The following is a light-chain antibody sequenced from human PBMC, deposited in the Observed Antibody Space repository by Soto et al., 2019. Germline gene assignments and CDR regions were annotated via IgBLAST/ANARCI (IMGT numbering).Light chain of an antibody. J-gene: IGLJ2*01. V-gene: IGLV2-8*01. CDR1: SSDVGRYDY. CDR3: SAYAGSNNLVV. Sequence: QSVLTQPPSASGSPGQSVTISCTGTSSDVGRYDYVSWYQHHPGKVPKLIIYAVTKRPSGVPDRFSGSKSGNTASLTVSGLQAEDEADYYCSAYAGSNNLVVFGGGTQLTVL. CDR2: AVT.